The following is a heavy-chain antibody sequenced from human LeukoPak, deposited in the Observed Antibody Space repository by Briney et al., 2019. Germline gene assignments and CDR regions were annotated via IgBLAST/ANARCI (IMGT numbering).Heavy chain of an antibody. J-gene: IGHJ5*01. D-gene: IGHD3-10*01. CDR2: IYDRGPA. CDR1: GYAITSGGFS. CDR3: ARSRQASGLFNS. Sequence: SQTLSLTCTVSGYAITSGGFSWNWIRQPPGKGLEWIGCIYDRGPAYYNPSLKSRLTISVDRPKNQFFLNVTSLTAADTAVYYCARSRQASGLFNSWGQGTLVVVSS. V-gene: IGHV4-30-2*01.